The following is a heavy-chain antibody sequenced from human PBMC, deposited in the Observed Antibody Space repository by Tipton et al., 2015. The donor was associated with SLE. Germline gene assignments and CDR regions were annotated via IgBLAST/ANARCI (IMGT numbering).Heavy chain of an antibody. V-gene: IGHV3-74*01. J-gene: IGHJ3*02. CDR1: GFTFYRYW. D-gene: IGHD3-10*01. Sequence: SLRLSCAASGFTFYRYWMAWVRQAPGKGRMWGSRIYSDGTITKYADTVEGRFTISRDNAKDTLYLQMNSLRAEDTAVYYCARRNSESGAFDMWGQGTLVTVSS. CDR2: IYSDGTIT. CDR3: ARRNSESGAFDM.